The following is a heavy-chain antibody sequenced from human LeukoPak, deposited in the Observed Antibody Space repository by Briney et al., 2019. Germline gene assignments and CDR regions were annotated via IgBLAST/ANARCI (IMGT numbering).Heavy chain of an antibody. J-gene: IGHJ4*02. V-gene: IGHV3-43D*03. Sequence: GGSLRLSCAASGFPFDDYGMLWVRQAPGKGLEWVSLISWDGGSTYYADSVKGRFTISRDNSKNSLYLQMNSLRAEDTALYYCAKDMAAYYYASGNIDYWGQGTLVTVSS. CDR2: ISWDGGST. D-gene: IGHD3-10*01. CDR1: GFPFDDYG. CDR3: AKDMAAYYYASGNIDY.